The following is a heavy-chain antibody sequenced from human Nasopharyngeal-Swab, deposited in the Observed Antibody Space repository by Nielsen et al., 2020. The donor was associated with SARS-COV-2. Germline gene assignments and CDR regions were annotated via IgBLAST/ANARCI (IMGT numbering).Heavy chain of an antibody. CDR2: IYYSGST. D-gene: IGHD6-6*01. J-gene: IGHJ4*02. V-gene: IGHV4-31*02. Sequence: WLRPPPGKGLEWIGHIYYSGSTYYNPSLKSRVTISVDTSKNQFSLKLSSVTAADTAVYYCARGGAARPGFDYWGQGTLVTVSS. CDR3: ARGGAARPGFDY.